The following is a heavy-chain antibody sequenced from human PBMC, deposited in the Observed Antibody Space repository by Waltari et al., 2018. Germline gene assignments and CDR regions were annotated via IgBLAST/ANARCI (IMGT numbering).Heavy chain of an antibody. CDR1: GGSLRSSY. CDR2: IYYSGST. Sequence: QVQLQEPGPGLVKPSETLSLTCPVPGGSLRSSYWACIRPPPGKGLEWIGYIYYSGSTNYNPSLKSRVTISVDTSKNQFSLKLSSVTAADTAVYYCARCTDVDSWFDPWGQGTLVTVSS. J-gene: IGHJ5*02. D-gene: IGHD5-12*01. CDR3: ARCTDVDSWFDP. V-gene: IGHV4-59*13.